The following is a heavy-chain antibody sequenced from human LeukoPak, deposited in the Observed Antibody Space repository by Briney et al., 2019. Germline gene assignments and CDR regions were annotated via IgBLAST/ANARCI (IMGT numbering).Heavy chain of an antibody. Sequence: SETLSLTCTVSVGSISTSNYYWGWIRQPPGKGLEWIGNIFYSGSTYYSASRKSRVPISLDHSRNKFSLKLNSVTAADTAVYYCAKSNGYDLVDIWGQRKMVTASS. CDR1: VGSISTSNYY. V-gene: IGHV4-39*07. D-gene: IGHD3/OR15-3a*01. CDR3: AKSNGYDLVDI. J-gene: IGHJ3*02. CDR2: IFYSGST.